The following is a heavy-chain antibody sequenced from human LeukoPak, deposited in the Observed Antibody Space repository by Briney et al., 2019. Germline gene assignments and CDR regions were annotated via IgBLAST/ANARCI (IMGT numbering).Heavy chain of an antibody. J-gene: IGHJ4*02. V-gene: IGHV1-8*01. CDR2: VNPNSGNT. D-gene: IGHD6-19*01. CDR1: GYTFTSYD. CDR3: AREVYSSGWYFRVGRWYCFDY. Sequence: ASVKVSCKASGYTFTSYDINWVRQATGQGLEWMGWVNPNSGNTGYAQKVQGRVTMTRNTSISTAYMELSSLRSEDTAVYYCAREVYSSGWYFRVGRWYCFDYWGQGTLVTVSS.